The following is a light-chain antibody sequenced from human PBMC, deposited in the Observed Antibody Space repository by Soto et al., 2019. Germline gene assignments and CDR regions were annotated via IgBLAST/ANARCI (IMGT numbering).Light chain of an antibody. Sequence: PGERATLSCRASQSVTTSYLAWYQHKRGQAPRLLIYGASNRATGIPDRFSGSGSGTDFTLTISRLEPEDFAVYYCQQFGSSPPWTFGQGTKVEIK. CDR3: QQFGSSPPWT. CDR1: QSVTTSY. J-gene: IGKJ1*01. V-gene: IGKV3-20*01. CDR2: GAS.